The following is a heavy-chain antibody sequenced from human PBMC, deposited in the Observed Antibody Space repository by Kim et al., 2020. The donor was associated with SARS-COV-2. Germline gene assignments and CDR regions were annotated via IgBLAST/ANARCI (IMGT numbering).Heavy chain of an antibody. CDR3: AGTSWARTIKIAAAGAPYYYYGMGV. V-gene: IGHV1-69*13. CDR1: GGTFSSYA. Sequence: SVKVSCKASGGTFSSYAISWVRQAPGQGLEWMGGIIPIFGTANYAQKFQGRVTITADESTSTAYMELRSLRSEDTAVYYCAGTSWARTIKIAAAGAPYYYYGMGVWGQGTTVTVSS. CDR2: IIPIFGTA. J-gene: IGHJ6*02. D-gene: IGHD6-13*01.